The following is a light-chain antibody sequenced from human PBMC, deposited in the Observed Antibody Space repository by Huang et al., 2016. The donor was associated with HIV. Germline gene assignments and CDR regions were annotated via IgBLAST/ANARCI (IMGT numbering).Light chain of an antibody. V-gene: IGKV3-20*01. CDR3: QQYGGSPIT. Sequence: ELVLTQSPGTLSLFPGERATLSCRASQSVSSSYLAWYQQNPGQAPRLLIYGASNGATGIPASFSGSGSGTDFTLTISRVEPEDFAVYYCQQYGGSPITFGQGTRLEIK. J-gene: IGKJ5*01. CDR1: QSVSSSY. CDR2: GAS.